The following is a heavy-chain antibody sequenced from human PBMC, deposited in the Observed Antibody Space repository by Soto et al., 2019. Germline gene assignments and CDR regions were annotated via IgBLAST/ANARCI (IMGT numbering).Heavy chain of an antibody. CDR2: ISSSSSYI. J-gene: IGHJ6*03. Sequence: EVQLVESGGGLVKPGGSLRLSCAASGFTFSSYSMNWVRQAPGKGLEWVSSISSSSSYIYYADSVKGRFTISRDNAKNSLYLQMNSLRAEDTAVYYCARVPELDYYMDVWGKGTTVTVS. CDR3: ARVPELDYYMDV. CDR1: GFTFSSYS. V-gene: IGHV3-21*01.